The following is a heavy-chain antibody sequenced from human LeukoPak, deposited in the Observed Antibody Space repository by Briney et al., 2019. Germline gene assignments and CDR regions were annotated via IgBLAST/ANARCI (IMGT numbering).Heavy chain of an antibody. CDR3: ARVINSSGYSTPFDY. Sequence: GASVKVSCKASGGTFSIYAISWVRQAPGQGLEWMGGIIPIFGTANYAQKFQGRVTITADESTSTAYMELSSLRSEDTAVYYCARVINSSGYSTPFDYWGQGTLVTVSS. CDR2: IIPIFGTA. V-gene: IGHV1-69*13. J-gene: IGHJ4*02. D-gene: IGHD3-22*01. CDR1: GGTFSIYA.